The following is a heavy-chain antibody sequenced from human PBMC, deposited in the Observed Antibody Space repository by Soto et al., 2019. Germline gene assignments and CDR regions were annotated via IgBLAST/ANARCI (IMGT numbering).Heavy chain of an antibody. CDR3: ARVPPGIAARGRYGMDV. J-gene: IGHJ6*02. Sequence: SETLSLTCTVSGGSISSYYWSWIRQPPGKGLEWIGYIYYSGSTNYNPSLKSRVTISVDTSKNQFSLKLSSVTAADTAVYYCARVPPGIAARGRYGMDVWGQGTTVTAP. CDR1: GGSISSYY. CDR2: IYYSGST. V-gene: IGHV4-59*01. D-gene: IGHD6-6*01.